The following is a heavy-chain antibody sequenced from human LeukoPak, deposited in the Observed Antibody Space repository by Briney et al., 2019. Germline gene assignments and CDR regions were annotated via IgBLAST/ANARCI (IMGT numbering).Heavy chain of an antibody. CDR1: GYTFSSYG. V-gene: IGHV1-18*01. CDR3: AISGDGYNLAAFDY. J-gene: IGHJ4*02. CDR2: VSTVNGNT. Sequence: ASVKVSCKASGYTFSSYGITWVRQAPGQGLEWMGWVSTVNGNTNYAQKFQGRVTMTTDTSTRTAYMDLRSLKSDDTTVFYCAISGDGYNLAAFDYWGQGTLVTVSP. D-gene: IGHD5-24*01.